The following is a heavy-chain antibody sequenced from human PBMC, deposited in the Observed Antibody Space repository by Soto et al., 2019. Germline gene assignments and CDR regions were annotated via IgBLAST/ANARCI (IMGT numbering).Heavy chain of an antibody. CDR3: ARDLPPVDY. V-gene: IGHV1-18*01. CDR2: ISAYNGNT. J-gene: IGHJ4*02. Sequence: QIQLVQSGAEVKKPGASVKVSCKASGYTFSSYHITWVRQAPGQGLEWMGWISAYNGNTNYAQNLQGRVTMTTDPCTSTAYMELRSLRSNDTAVYYCARDLPPVDYWGQGTLVTVSS. CDR1: GYTFSSYH.